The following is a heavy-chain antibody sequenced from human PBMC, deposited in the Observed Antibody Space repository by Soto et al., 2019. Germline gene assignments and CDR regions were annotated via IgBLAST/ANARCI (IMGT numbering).Heavy chain of an antibody. CDR1: GFTFSSYA. CDR2: ISSNGGST. Sequence: GGSLRLSCAASGFTFSSYAMHWVRQAPGKGLEYVSAISSNGGSTYYANSVKGRFTISRDNSKNTLYLQMGSLRAEDMAVYYCARDSIVATISYYYYYMDVWGKGTTVTVSS. J-gene: IGHJ6*03. V-gene: IGHV3-64*01. D-gene: IGHD5-12*01. CDR3: ARDSIVATISYYYYYMDV.